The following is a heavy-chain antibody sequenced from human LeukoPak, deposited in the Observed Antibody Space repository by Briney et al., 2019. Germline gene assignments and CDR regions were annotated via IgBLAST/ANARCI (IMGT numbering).Heavy chain of an antibody. V-gene: IGHV3-33*08. CDR1: GFTFSSYA. D-gene: IGHD3-22*01. Sequence: PGGSLRLSCAASGFTFSSYAMSGVRQAPGKGLEWVAVIWYDGSNKYYADSVKGRFTISRDNSKNTLYLQMNSLRAEDTAVYYCARDRGYYDSSGFDYWGQGTLVTVSS. CDR2: IWYDGSNK. CDR3: ARDRGYYDSSGFDY. J-gene: IGHJ4*02.